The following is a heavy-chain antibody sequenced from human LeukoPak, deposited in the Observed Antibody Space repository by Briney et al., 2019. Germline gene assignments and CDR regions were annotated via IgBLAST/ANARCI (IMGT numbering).Heavy chain of an antibody. CDR3: AHIPSRGGLGGNWFDP. D-gene: IGHD2-15*01. Sequence: GGSLRLSCAASGFTFSSYAMSWVRQAPGKGLEWVSAISGSGGSTYYADSVKGRFTISRDNSKNTLYLQMNSLRAEDTAVYYCAHIPSRGGLGGNWFDPWGQGTLVTVSS. J-gene: IGHJ5*02. V-gene: IGHV3-23*01. CDR1: GFTFSSYA. CDR2: ISGSGGST.